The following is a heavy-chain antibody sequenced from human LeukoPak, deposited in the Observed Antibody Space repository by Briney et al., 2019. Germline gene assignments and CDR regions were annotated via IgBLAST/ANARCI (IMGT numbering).Heavy chain of an antibody. CDR3: ARAYSSGGLYGMDV. Sequence: SVNLSCKASVGTFSSYSTSWVRQAPGQGLECGGGIIPIFGTANYAQKFQVRVTITADESTSTAYMVLSSLRSEDTAVYYCARAYSSGGLYGMDVWGKGTTVTVSS. D-gene: IGHD6-19*01. J-gene: IGHJ6*04. CDR1: VGTFSSYS. V-gene: IGHV1-69*01. CDR2: IIPIFGTA.